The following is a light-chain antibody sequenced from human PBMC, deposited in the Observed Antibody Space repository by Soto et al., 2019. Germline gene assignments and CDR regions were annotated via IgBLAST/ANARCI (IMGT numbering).Light chain of an antibody. CDR2: GNS. J-gene: IGLJ3*02. Sequence: QSVLTQPPSVSGAPGQRVTISCTGSSSNIGAGYDVHWYQQLPGTAPKLLIYGNSNRPSGVPDRFSGSKSGTSASLAITGLQAEDEADYYCQSYDSSLSGWVLGGGTKLTAL. V-gene: IGLV1-40*01. CDR3: QSYDSSLSGWV. CDR1: SSNIGAGYD.